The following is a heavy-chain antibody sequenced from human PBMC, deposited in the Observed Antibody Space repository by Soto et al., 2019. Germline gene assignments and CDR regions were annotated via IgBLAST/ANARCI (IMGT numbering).Heavy chain of an antibody. J-gene: IGHJ6*02. V-gene: IGHV4-34*01. CDR1: GGSFSVYY. D-gene: IGHD3-3*01. CDR3: ARGDYDFWSGSGRAGMDV. CDR2: INHCGST. Sequence: PSETLSLTCAVYGGSFSVYYWSWIRHPPGKGLEWIGEINHCGSTNYNPSLKSRVTISVDTSKNQFSLKLSSVTAADTAVYYCARGDYDFWSGSGRAGMDVWGQGTTVTVSS.